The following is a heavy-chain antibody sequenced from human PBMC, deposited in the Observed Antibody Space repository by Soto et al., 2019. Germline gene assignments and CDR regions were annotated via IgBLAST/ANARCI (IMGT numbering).Heavy chain of an antibody. J-gene: IGHJ4*02. D-gene: IGHD6-6*01. V-gene: IGHV3-23*01. CDR3: AKLGSSSWSPHYYFDY. Sequence: GGSLGPSCGSFGFIFRKYSLGWGRPAPGEGLEWFSAITGSGDNTYYVDSVKGRFTISRDNSRNTLYLQMGSLRAEDTAVYYCAKLGSSSWSPHYYFDYWGQGSLVTVSS. CDR2: ITGSGDNT. CDR1: GFIFRKYS.